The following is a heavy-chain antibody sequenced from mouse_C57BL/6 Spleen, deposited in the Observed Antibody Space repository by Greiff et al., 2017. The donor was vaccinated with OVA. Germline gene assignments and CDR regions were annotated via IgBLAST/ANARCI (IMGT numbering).Heavy chain of an antibody. CDR3: ASKVATGSYYFDY. Sequence: QVQLQQSGAELVRPGASVKLSCKASGYTFTDYYINWVKQRPGQGLEWIARIYPGSGNTYYNEKFKGKATLTAEKSSSTAYMQLSSLTSEDSAVYYCASKVATGSYYFDYWGQGTTLTVSS. CDR1: GYTFTDYY. V-gene: IGHV1-76*01. D-gene: IGHD1-1*01. J-gene: IGHJ2*01. CDR2: IYPGSGNT.